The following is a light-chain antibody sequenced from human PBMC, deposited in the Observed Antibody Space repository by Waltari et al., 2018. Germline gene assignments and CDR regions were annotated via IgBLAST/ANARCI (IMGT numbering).Light chain of an antibody. V-gene: IGKV3-11*01. CDR1: QSVSRY. J-gene: IGKJ4*01. CDR3: QQRSIWPPLT. Sequence: EIVLTQSPATLSLSPGERATLSCRASQSVSRYLAWYQQKPGQAPRLLIYDASNRAPGIPASFSGSGSGTDFTLTISSLYPEDSAVYYCQQRSIWPPLTFGGGTKVEIK. CDR2: DAS.